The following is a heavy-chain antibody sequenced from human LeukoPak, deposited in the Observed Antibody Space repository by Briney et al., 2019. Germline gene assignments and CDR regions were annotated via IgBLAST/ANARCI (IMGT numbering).Heavy chain of an antibody. CDR2: ISSSGSTI. J-gene: IGHJ4*02. D-gene: IGHD6-6*01. CDR1: GFTFSSYE. CDR3: AREIIGSSSLPDY. Sequence: PGGSLRLSCAASGFTFSSYEMNWVRQAPGKGLEWVSYISSSGSTIYYADSVKGRFTISRDNAKNSPYLQMNSLRAEDTAVYYCAREIIGSSSLPDYWGQGTLVTVSS. V-gene: IGHV3-48*03.